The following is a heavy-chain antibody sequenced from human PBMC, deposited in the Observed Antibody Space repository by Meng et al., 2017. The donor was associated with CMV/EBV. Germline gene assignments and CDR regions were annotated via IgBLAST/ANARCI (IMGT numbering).Heavy chain of an antibody. D-gene: IGHD3-3*01. V-gene: IGHV3-48*03. J-gene: IGHJ5*02. CDR1: GFTSSSYE. CDR3: AIGLVTYYCIWNGNHKTNWFDP. Sequence: GGSLRLSCAASGFTSSSYEMNWVRQAPGKGLEWVSYISSSGSTIYYADSVKGRFTISRDNANNSLYLQMNCLRAEDTAVYYCAIGLVTYYCIWNGNHKTNWFDPWGQGTLVTVSS. CDR2: ISSSGSTI.